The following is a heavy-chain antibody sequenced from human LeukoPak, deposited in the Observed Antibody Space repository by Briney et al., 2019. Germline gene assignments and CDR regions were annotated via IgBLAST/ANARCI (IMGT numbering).Heavy chain of an antibody. Sequence: SETLSLTCTVSGGSISSGGYYWSWIRQHPGKGLEWIGHIYYSGSTHYNPSLKSRVTISVDTSKNQFSLKLNSVTAADTAVYYCARGFSGYYSFDYWGQGTLVTVSS. CDR1: GGSISSGGYY. J-gene: IGHJ4*02. CDR2: IYYSGST. D-gene: IGHD3-22*01. V-gene: IGHV4-31*03. CDR3: ARGFSGYYSFDY.